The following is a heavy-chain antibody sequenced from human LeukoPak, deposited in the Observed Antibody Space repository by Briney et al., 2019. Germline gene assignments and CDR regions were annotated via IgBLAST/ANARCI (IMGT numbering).Heavy chain of an antibody. Sequence: GGSLRLSCAASGFTFSSYEMYWVRQAPGKGLEWVSYISSSGSTIYYADSVKGRFTISRDNAKNSLYLQMNSLRAEDTAVYYCAREVTYGANGDYFDYWGQGTLVTVSS. CDR1: GFTFSSYE. CDR2: ISSSGSTI. J-gene: IGHJ4*02. V-gene: IGHV3-48*03. CDR3: AREVTYGANGDYFDY. D-gene: IGHD4-17*01.